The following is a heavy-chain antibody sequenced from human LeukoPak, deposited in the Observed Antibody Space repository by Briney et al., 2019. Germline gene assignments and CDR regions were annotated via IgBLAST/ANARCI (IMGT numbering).Heavy chain of an antibody. CDR1: GFIFNNAW. V-gene: IGHV3-15*01. CDR3: ATGPLDY. J-gene: IGHJ4*02. CDR2: IYSKTDGGTT. Sequence: GGSLRLSCAASGFIFNNAWMSWVRQAPGKGLEWVGRIYSKTDGGTTDYAAPVKGKFSISRDDSQSTLYLQMNSLKIEDTAVYYCATGPLDYWGQGTLVTVSS.